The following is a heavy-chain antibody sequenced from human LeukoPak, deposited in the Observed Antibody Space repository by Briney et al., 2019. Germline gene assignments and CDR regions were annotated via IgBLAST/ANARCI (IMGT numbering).Heavy chain of an antibody. V-gene: IGHV3-21*01. D-gene: IGHD6-6*01. CDR1: GFTFSSYW. Sequence: PGGSLRLSCAASGFTFSSYWMNWVRQAPGKGLEWVSSISSSSSYIYYADSVKGRFTISRDNAKNSLYLQMNSLRAEDTAVYYCARALVNYYYYMDVWGKGTTVTISS. CDR2: ISSSSSYI. J-gene: IGHJ6*03. CDR3: ARALVNYYYYMDV.